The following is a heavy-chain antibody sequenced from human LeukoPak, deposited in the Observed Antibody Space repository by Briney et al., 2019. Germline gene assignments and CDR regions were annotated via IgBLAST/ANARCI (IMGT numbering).Heavy chain of an antibody. D-gene: IGHD6-19*01. V-gene: IGHV3-73*01. CDR1: GFTFSGSA. CDR2: IRSKANSYAT. J-gene: IGHJ4*02. CDR3: TSVGIAVAGT. Sequence: GGSLRLSCAASGFTFSGSAMHWVRQASGKGLEWVGRIRSKANSYATAYAASVKGRFTISRDDSKNTAYLQMNSLKTEDTAVYYCTSVGIAVAGTGGQGTLVTVSS.